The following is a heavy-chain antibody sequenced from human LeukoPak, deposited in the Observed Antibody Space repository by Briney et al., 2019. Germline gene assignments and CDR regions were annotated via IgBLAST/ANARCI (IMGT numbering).Heavy chain of an antibody. D-gene: IGHD5-12*01. V-gene: IGHV3-23*01. Sequence: PGGSLRLSCAASGFTVSSNYMSWVRQAPGKGLEWVSGISGSGGSIYYADSVKGRFTISRDNSKNTLYLQMNNLRAEDTAVYYCAKTPGYSGYESPIDYWGQGTLVTVSS. CDR3: AKTPGYSGYESPIDY. CDR1: GFTVSSNY. J-gene: IGHJ4*02. CDR2: ISGSGGSI.